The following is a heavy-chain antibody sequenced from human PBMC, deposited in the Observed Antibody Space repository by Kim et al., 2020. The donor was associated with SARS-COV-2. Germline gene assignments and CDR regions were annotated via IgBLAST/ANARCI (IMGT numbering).Heavy chain of an antibody. J-gene: IGHJ4*02. V-gene: IGHV3-64*01. Sequence: GGSLRLSCVASGFTFSTYAMNWVRQAPGKGLEYVSAISGNGGAKYYANSVKGRFTISRDNSKNTLYLQMDSLRNEDMGIYYCARGSAGSIRRSDYWGQGTLVTVSS. CDR2: ISGNGGAK. D-gene: IGHD1-1*01. CDR3: ARGSAGSIRRSDY. CDR1: GFTFSTYA.